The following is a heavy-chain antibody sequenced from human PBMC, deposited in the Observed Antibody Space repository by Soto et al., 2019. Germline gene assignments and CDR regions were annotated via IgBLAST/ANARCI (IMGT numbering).Heavy chain of an antibody. CDR3: ARQASSGWYYEDAFDI. CDR2: IYPGDSDT. J-gene: IGHJ3*02. D-gene: IGHD6-19*01. Sequence: GESLKISCKGSGCSFTSYWIGWVRQMPGKGLEWMGIIYPGDSDTRYSPSFQGQVTISADKSISTAYLQWSSLKASDTAMYYCARQASSGWYYEDAFDIWGQGTMVTVSS. V-gene: IGHV5-51*01. CDR1: GCSFTSYW.